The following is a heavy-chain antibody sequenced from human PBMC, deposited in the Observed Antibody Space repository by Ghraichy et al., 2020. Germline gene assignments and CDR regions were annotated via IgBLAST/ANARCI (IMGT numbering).Heavy chain of an antibody. D-gene: IGHD3-22*01. V-gene: IGHV1-58*01. CDR2: IVVGSGNT. Sequence: SVKVSCKASGFTFTSSAVQWVRQARGQRLEWIGWIVVGSGNTNYAQKFQERVTITRDMSTSTAYMELSSLRSEDTAVYYCAAGTYYYDSSGYYNFDYWGQGTLVTVSS. CDR3: AAGTYYYDSSGYYNFDY. J-gene: IGHJ4*02. CDR1: GFTFTSSA.